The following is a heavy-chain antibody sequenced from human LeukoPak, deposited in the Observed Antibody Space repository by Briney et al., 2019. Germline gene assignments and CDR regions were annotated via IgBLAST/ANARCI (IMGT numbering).Heavy chain of an antibody. CDR3: ARDKGWWLPDPLYYFDY. CDR2: INPNSGGT. V-gene: IGHV1-2*02. Sequence: ASVKVSCKASGYTFTGYYMHWVRQAPGQGLEWMGWINPNSGGTNYAQKFQGRVTMTRDTSISTAYMELSRLRSDDTAVYHCARDKGWWLPDPLYYFDYWGQGTLVTVSS. J-gene: IGHJ4*02. CDR1: GYTFTGYY. D-gene: IGHD5-12*01.